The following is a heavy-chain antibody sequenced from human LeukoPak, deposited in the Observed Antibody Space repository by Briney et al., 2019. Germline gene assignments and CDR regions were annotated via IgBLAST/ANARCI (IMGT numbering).Heavy chain of an antibody. CDR1: GGPISSSNW. CDR3: ARERRYDFWSGYLV. D-gene: IGHD3-3*01. V-gene: IGHV4-4*02. CDR2: IYHSGST. J-gene: IGHJ4*02. Sequence: SETLSLTCAVSGGPISSSNWWSWVRQPPGKGLEWIGEIYHSGSTNYNPSLKSRVTISVDKSKNQFSLKLSSVTAADTAVYYCARERRYDFWSGYLVWGQGTLVTVSS.